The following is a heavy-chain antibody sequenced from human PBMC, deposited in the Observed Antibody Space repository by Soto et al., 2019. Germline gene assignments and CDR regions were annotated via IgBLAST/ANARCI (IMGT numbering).Heavy chain of an antibody. CDR3: AKRPRGVRGVPYYFDY. CDR2: ISGSGGST. Sequence: EVQLLESGGGLVQPGGSLRLSCAASGFTFSSYAMSWVRQAPGKGLEWVSAISGSGGSTYYADSVKGRFTISRDNSKNTLYLQMNSLRAEDTAVYYCAKRPRGVRGVPYYFDYWGQGTLVTVSS. CDR1: GFTFSSYA. J-gene: IGHJ4*02. D-gene: IGHD3-10*01. V-gene: IGHV3-23*01.